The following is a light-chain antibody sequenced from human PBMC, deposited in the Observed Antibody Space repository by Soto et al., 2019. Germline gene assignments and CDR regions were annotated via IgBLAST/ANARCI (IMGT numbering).Light chain of an antibody. CDR3: QQYGSSRFT. CDR1: QSVSSSY. CDR2: AAS. J-gene: IGKJ3*01. Sequence: EIVLTQSPGTLSLSPGERATLSCRASQSVSSSYLAWYQQKPGQAPRLLIYAASSRATGIPYRFSGSGSGTDFTLTISRLEPEDFAVYYCQQYGSSRFTFGPGTKVDIK. V-gene: IGKV3-20*01.